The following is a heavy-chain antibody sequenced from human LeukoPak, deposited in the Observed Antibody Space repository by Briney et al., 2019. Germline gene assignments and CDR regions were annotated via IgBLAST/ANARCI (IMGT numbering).Heavy chain of an antibody. CDR2: ISNNGGYT. J-gene: IGHJ4*02. CDR3: AKQLGYCSDGSCYFPY. CDR1: GFTFSSSA. D-gene: IGHD2-15*01. V-gene: IGHV3-23*01. Sequence: PGGSLRLSCAASGFTFSSSAMSWVRQAPGKGLEWVSAISNNGGYTYYADSVQGRFTISRDHSKSTLCLQMNSLRAEDTAVYYCAKQLGYCSDGSCYFPYWGQGTLVTVSS.